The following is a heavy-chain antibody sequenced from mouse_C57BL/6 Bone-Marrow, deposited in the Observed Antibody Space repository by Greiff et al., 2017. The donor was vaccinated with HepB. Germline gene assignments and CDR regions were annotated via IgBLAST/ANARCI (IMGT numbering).Heavy chain of an antibody. CDR3: ARTVSFDY. D-gene: IGHD1-1*01. CDR2: IDPSDSYT. Sequence: VKLQEPGAELVMPGASVKLSCKASGYTFTSYWMHWVKQRPGQGLEWIGEIDPSDSYTNYNQKFKGKSTLTVDKSSSTAYMQLSSLTSDDSAVYYCARTVSFDYWGQGTTLTVSS. J-gene: IGHJ2*01. V-gene: IGHV1-69*01. CDR1: GYTFTSYW.